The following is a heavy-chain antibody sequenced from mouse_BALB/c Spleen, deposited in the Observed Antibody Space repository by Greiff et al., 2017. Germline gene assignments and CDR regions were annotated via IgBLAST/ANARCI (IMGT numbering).Heavy chain of an antibody. D-gene: IGHD1-1*01. CDR2: ISSGSSTI. CDR3: ARKDTVDYAMDY. Sequence: EVMLVESGGGLVQPGGSRKLSCAASGFTFSSFGMHWVRQAPEKGLEWVAYISSGSSTIYYADTVKGRFTISRDNPKNTLFLQMTSLRSEDTAMYYCARKDTVDYAMDYWGQGTSVTVSS. V-gene: IGHV5-17*02. CDR1: GFTFSSFG. J-gene: IGHJ4*01.